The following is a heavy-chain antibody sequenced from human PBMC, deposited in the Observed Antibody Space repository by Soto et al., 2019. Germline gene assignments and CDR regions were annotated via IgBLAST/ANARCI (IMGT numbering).Heavy chain of an antibody. D-gene: IGHD2-15*01. CDR3: AMGGVVAPRRDWPEDY. V-gene: IGHV1-3*01. CDR2: INAGNGNT. J-gene: IGHJ4*02. Sequence: QVQLVQSGAEVKKPGASVKVSCKASGYTFTSYAMHWVRQAPGQRLEWMGWINAGNGNTKYSQKFQGRVTITRDTSASTAYMELSSLRSEDTAVYYCAMGGVVAPRRDWPEDYWGQGTLVTVSS. CDR1: GYTFTSYA.